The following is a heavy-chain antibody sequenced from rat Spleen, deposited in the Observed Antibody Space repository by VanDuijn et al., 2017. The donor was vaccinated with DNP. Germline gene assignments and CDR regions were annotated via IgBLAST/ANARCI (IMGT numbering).Heavy chain of an antibody. CDR2: IIYDGSRT. V-gene: IGHV5S10*01. CDR1: GFTFSDYN. CDR3: TTWGWLLGMDA. Sequence: EVRLVESGGGLVQPGRSLKLSCAASGFTFSDYNMAWVRQAPKKGLEWVATIIYDGSRTYYRDSVKGRFTVSRDDAKSTLYLQMDSLRSEDTASYYCTTWGWLLGMDALVQGTSVTVSS. J-gene: IGHJ4*01. D-gene: IGHD1-12*03.